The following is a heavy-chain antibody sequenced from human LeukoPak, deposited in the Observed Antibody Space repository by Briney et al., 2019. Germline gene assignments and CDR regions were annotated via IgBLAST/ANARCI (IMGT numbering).Heavy chain of an antibody. J-gene: IGHJ1*01. D-gene: IGHD6-13*01. Sequence: CAXSXFTFSSYGMSWVRQAPGKGLEWVSAISGSGGSTYYADSVKGRFTIYRDNSKKTLYLQMNRLRAEETAGYYCXXVXXXXGXXAXXNXXKXFQHWGQGTLVTVSS. V-gene: IGHV3-23*01. CDR1: XFTFSSYG. CDR2: ISGSGGST. CDR3: XXVXXXXGXXAXXNXXKXFQH.